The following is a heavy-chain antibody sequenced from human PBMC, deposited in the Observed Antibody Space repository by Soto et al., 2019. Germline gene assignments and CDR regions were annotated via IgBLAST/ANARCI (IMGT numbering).Heavy chain of an antibody. Sequence: EVQLLESGGGLVQPGGSLRLSCAASGFTFSSYAMSWVRQAPGKGLEWVSIIGVGGGDRYYPESVKGRFTISRDNSRDTLYLEMNSRRAEDTAVYYCARVRFGELVWGQGTMVTVSS. CDR2: IGVGGGDR. D-gene: IGHD3-10*01. CDR3: ARVRFGELV. V-gene: IGHV3-23*01. CDR1: GFTFSSYA. J-gene: IGHJ4*02.